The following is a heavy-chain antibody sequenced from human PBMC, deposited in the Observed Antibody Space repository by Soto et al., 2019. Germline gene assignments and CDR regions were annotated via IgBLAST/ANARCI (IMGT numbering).Heavy chain of an antibody. J-gene: IGHJ4*02. D-gene: IGHD6-13*01. CDR2: IYHSGTT. V-gene: IGHV4-4*02. Sequence: SETLSLTCAVSGGSVTSSNRWSWVRQPPGKGLEWIGEIYHSGTTNYNPSLKSRVTISVDKPKNQFSLKLSSVTAADTAVYYCARYRREAVAGYTLDNWGQGILVTVSS. CDR3: ARYRREAVAGYTLDN. CDR1: GGSVTSSNR.